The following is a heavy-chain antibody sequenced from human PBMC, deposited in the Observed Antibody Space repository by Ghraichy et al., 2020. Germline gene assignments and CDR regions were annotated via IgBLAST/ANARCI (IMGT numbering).Heavy chain of an antibody. Sequence: SETLSLTCAVYGGSFSGYYWSWIRQPPGKGLEWIGEINHSGSTNYNPSLKSRVTISVDTSKNQFSLKLSSVTAADPAVYYCAREDIVLMVYAFDPWGQGTLVTVSS. D-gene: IGHD2-8*01. J-gene: IGHJ5*02. V-gene: IGHV4-34*01. CDR1: GGSFSGYY. CDR3: AREDIVLMVYAFDP. CDR2: INHSGST.